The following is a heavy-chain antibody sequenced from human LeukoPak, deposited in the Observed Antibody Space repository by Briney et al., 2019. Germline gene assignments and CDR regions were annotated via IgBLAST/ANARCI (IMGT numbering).Heavy chain of an antibody. V-gene: IGHV4-4*07. J-gene: IGHJ6*03. CDR1: GGSISSYY. Sequence: SETLSLTCTVSGGSISSYYWSWIRQPAGKGLEWIGRIYTSGSTNYNPSLKSRVTMSVDTSKNQFSLKLSSVTAADTAVYYCASGAWGDYADYYYYYMDAWGKGTTVTVSS. D-gene: IGHD4-17*01. CDR2: IYTSGST. CDR3: ASGAWGDYADYYYYYMDA.